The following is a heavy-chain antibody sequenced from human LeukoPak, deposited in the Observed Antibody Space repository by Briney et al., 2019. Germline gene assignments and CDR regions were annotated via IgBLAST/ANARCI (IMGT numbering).Heavy chain of an antibody. CDR1: GYTFTSYG. D-gene: IGHD3-22*01. Sequence: ASVKVSCKASGYTFTSYGISWVRQAPGQGLEWMGWISAYNGNTNYAQKLQGRVTMTTDTSTSTAYMELRSLRSDDTAVYYCARDSQEQTQRRKYYYDSSGYSPPFDYWGQGTLVTVSS. CDR3: ARDSQEQTQRRKYYYDSSGYSPPFDY. J-gene: IGHJ4*02. CDR2: ISAYNGNT. V-gene: IGHV1-18*01.